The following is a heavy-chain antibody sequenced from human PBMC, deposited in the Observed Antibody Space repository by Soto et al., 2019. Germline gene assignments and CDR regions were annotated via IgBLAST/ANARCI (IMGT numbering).Heavy chain of an antibody. CDR3: ASGFRNGFTV. J-gene: IGHJ6*02. CDR1: GFTFSGYS. Sequence: EVQLVESGGGLVKPGGSLRLSCVASGFTFSGYSINWVRQAPGKGLEWVSYISGPSIYIYYADSVKGRFTISRDNAKSEVYQQMNSRRAEDPAVYYCASGFRNGFTVWGQGTTVSVSS. D-gene: IGHD2-8*01. CDR2: ISGPSIYI. V-gene: IGHV3-21*01.